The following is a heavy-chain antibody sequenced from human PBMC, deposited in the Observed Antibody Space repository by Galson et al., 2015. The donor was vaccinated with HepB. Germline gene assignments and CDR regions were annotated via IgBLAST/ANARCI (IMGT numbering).Heavy chain of an antibody. D-gene: IGHD3-10*01. CDR2: IYPGDSDT. CDR1: GYSFTSYW. J-gene: IGHJ3*02. Sequence: QSGAEVKKPGESLKISCKGSGYSFTSYWIGWVRQMPGKGLEWMGIIYPGDSDTRYSPSFQGQVTISADKSISTAYLQWSSLKASDTAMYYCARRTDYGSGSHLTVADAFDIWGQGTMVTVSS. CDR3: ARRTDYGSGSHLTVADAFDI. V-gene: IGHV5-51*01.